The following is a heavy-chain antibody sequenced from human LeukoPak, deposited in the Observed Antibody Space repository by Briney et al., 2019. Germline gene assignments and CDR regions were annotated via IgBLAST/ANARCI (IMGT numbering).Heavy chain of an antibody. CDR3: ARDLARGRSGLDY. J-gene: IGHJ4*02. Sequence: SETLSLTCTVSGGSVSSYYWNWVRQPPGKGLEWIGYIYYSGSSNYNPSLKSRVTISVDTSKNQFSLNLSSVTAADTAMYYCARDLARGRSGLDYWGQGTLVTVSS. CDR2: IYYSGSS. D-gene: IGHD3-3*01. CDR1: GGSVSSYY. V-gene: IGHV4-59*02.